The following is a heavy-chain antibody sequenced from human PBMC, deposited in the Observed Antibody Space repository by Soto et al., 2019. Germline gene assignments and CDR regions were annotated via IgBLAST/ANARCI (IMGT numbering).Heavy chain of an antibody. CDR3: ARGRRFDY. J-gene: IGHJ4*02. V-gene: IGHV4-59*01. Sequence: PSETLSLTCTVSGGSISSYYWSWIRQPPGKGLEWIGYIYYSGSTNYNPSLKSRVTISVDTSKNQFSLKLSSVTAADTAVYYCARGRRFDYWGQGTLVTVSS. CDR1: GGSISSYY. CDR2: IYYSGST.